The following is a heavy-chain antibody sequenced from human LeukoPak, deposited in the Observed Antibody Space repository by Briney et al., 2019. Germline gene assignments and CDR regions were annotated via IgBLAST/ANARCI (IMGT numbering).Heavy chain of an antibody. J-gene: IGHJ6*02. CDR2: IWYDGSNK. CDR3: ARDKITGTTGGYYYGMDV. Sequence: GRSLRLSCAASGFTFSSYGMHWVRQAPGKGLEWVAVIWYDGSNKYYADSVKGRFTVSRDNSKNTLYLQMNSLRAEDTAVYCCARDKITGTTGGYYYGMDVWGQGTTVTVSS. CDR1: GFTFSSYG. V-gene: IGHV3-33*01. D-gene: IGHD1-7*01.